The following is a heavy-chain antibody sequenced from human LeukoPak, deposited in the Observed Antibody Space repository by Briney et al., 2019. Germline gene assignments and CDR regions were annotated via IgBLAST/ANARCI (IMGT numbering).Heavy chain of an antibody. CDR1: GFIFSSYG. V-gene: IGHV3-33*01. Sequence: PGGSLRLSCAASGFIFSSYGMHWVRQAPGKGLEWVAIIWFDGNNRYYGDSVKGRFTISRDNSKNTLDLQMDSLRVTDTAVYYCARDRVSSSSGPADYYYGVDVWGQGTTVTVSS. CDR2: IWFDGNNR. J-gene: IGHJ6*02. CDR3: ARDRVSSSSGPADYYYGVDV. D-gene: IGHD6-6*01.